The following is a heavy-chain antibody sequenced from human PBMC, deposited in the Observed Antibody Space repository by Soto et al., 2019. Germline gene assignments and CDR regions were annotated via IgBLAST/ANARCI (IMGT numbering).Heavy chain of an antibody. CDR2: IKHSGSS. Sequence: PSETLSLTCAVYAGSFSHYYWNWIRQSPGKGLEWIGKIKHSGSSNYNPSLRSRVSISVDMSKNQFSLRLTSATAADTAVYYCARGGSSDWQVALDIWGQGIMVTVSS. D-gene: IGHD6-19*01. V-gene: IGHV4-34*01. J-gene: IGHJ3*02. CDR1: AGSFSHYY. CDR3: ARGGSSDWQVALDI.